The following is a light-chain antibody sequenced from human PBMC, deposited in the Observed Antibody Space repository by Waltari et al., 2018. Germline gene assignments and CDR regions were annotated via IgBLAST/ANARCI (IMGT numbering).Light chain of an antibody. V-gene: IGLV3-1*01. Sequence: SYVLTQPPSVSVSPGQTASIRCSGDKLGDQYVSWYQQKPGQSPVLVIFQDTKGPSGMPGRFSGSTPGNTATLTISGTQPMDEADYYCLVWDTSSYVFGTGTKVTVL. CDR2: QDT. CDR3: LVWDTSSYV. CDR1: KLGDQY. J-gene: IGLJ1*01.